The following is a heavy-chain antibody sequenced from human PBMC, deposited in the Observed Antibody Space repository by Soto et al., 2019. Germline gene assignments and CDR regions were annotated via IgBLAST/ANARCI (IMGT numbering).Heavy chain of an antibody. D-gene: IGHD6-13*01. Sequence: GGSLRLSCAASGFTFSSYGMHWVRQAPGKGLEWVAVIWYDGSNKYYADSVKGRFTISRDNSKNTLYLQMNSLRAEDTAVYYCAREPPSLYSSSWYRYYFDYWGQGTLVTVS. J-gene: IGHJ4*02. CDR3: AREPPSLYSSSWYRYYFDY. CDR2: IWYDGSNK. CDR1: GFTFSSYG. V-gene: IGHV3-33*01.